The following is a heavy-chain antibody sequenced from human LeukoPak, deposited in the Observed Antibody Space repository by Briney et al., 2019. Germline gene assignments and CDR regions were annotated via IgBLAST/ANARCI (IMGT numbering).Heavy chain of an antibody. CDR3: ARDRAYYDSSGYYPTYFDY. CDR1: GGTFSSYA. CDR2: IIPIFGTA. J-gene: IGHJ4*02. V-gene: IGHV1-69*13. Sequence: SVKVSCKASGGTFSSYAISWVRQAAGQGLEWMGGIIPIFGTANYAQKFQGRVTITADESTSTAYMELSSLRSEDTAVYYCARDRAYYDSSGYYPTYFDYWGQGTLVTVSS. D-gene: IGHD3-22*01.